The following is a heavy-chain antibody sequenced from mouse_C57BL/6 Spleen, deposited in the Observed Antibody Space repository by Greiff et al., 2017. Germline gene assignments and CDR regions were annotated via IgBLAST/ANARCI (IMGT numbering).Heavy chain of an antibody. CDR2: IYPSDSET. Sequence: QVQLQQPGAELVRPGSSVKLSCKASGYTFTSYWMDWVKQRPGQGLEWIGNIYPSDSETHYNQKFKDKATLTVDKSSSTAYMQLSSLTSEDSAVYYCARFAYYSNYYFDYWGQGTTLTVSS. V-gene: IGHV1-61*01. CDR1: GYTFTSYW. D-gene: IGHD2-5*01. J-gene: IGHJ2*01. CDR3: ARFAYYSNYYFDY.